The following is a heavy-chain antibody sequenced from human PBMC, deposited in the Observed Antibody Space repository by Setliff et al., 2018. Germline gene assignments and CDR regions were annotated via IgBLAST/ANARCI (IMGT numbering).Heavy chain of an antibody. D-gene: IGHD3-3*01. Sequence: PSETLSLTCSVSVVSFKIHYWSWIRQSPGKGLEWIGYIFYNGATDYNPSFKSRVTMSVDASQNQFSLKLSSVTAADTAKYYCARGPPVNFGVVTPGYFEYWGQGNPVTVSS. CDR2: IFYNGAT. CDR3: ARGPPVNFGVVTPGYFEY. CDR1: VVSFKIHY. J-gene: IGHJ4*02. V-gene: IGHV4-59*11.